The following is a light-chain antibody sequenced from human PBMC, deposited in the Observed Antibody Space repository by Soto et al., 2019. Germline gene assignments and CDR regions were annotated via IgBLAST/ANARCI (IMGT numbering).Light chain of an antibody. Sequence: QSALTQPRSVSGSPGQSVTISCTGTSSDVGGYNYVSWYQQHPDKAPKCIIYDINKRPSGVPDRFSGSRSGNTASLTISGLQPEDEADYYCCSYAGSYTGVFGGGTKLTVL. J-gene: IGLJ2*01. CDR2: DIN. CDR1: SSDVGGYNY. CDR3: CSYAGSYTGV. V-gene: IGLV2-11*01.